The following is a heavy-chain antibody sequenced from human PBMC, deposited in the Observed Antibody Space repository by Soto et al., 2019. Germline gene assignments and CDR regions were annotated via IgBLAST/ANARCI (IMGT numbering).Heavy chain of an antibody. CDR3: ARGRVDGGELDL. V-gene: IGHV3-33*01. CDR1: GFTFRTYG. D-gene: IGHD1-26*01. J-gene: IGHJ4*02. CDR2: IWYDASNK. Sequence: VQLVESGGGVVQPGRSLRLSCAASGFTFRTYGMYWVRQAPGKGLEWVAVIWYDASNKYYAASVKGRFTISRDNSENTLYLQMTSLRAEDTAVYYCARGRVDGGELDLWGQGTLVTVSS.